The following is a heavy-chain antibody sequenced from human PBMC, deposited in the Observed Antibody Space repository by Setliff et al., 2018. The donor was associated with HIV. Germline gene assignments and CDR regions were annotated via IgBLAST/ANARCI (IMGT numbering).Heavy chain of an antibody. Sequence: GGSLRLSCTASGFVFRDHSFHWVRQAPGGGLEWLSYITATGTTVSYADSVRGRFIISRDSFRSVLYLQMRNLKVEDTAVYYCVRDQLRVPERWDFDFWGPGTLVTVSS. J-gene: IGHJ4*02. CDR2: ITATGTTV. V-gene: IGHV3-48*01. D-gene: IGHD1-26*01. CDR1: GFVFRDHS. CDR3: VRDQLRVPERWDFDF.